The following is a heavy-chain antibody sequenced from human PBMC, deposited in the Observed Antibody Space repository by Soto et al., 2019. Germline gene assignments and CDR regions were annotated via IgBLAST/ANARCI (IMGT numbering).Heavy chain of an antibody. CDR1: GFSLSTSGMR. J-gene: IGHJ4*02. D-gene: IGHD3-22*01. CDR2: IDWDDDK. Sequence: SGPTLVNPTQTLTLTCTFSGFSLSTSGMRVSWIRQPPGKALEWRARIDWDDDKIYSTSLKTRLTISKDTSKNQVVLTMTNMDPVDTATYYCARTGDDSSGHYLNYFDCWGQGTLVTVSS. V-gene: IGHV2-70*04. CDR3: ARTGDDSSGHYLNYFDC.